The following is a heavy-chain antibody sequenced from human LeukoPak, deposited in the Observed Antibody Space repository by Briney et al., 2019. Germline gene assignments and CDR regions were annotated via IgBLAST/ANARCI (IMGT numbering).Heavy chain of an antibody. CDR2: VYYSGDT. J-gene: IGHJ4*02. V-gene: IGHV4-59*08. CDR3: ARHPFATPFDY. CDR1: GGSINNYY. Sequence: SETLSLTCTVSGGSINNYYWSWIRQPPGKGLEWIAYVYYSGDTNYNPSLKSRVTMSLDTSKNQVSLRLSSVTAADTAVYYCARHPFATPFDYWGRGTLLTVSS. D-gene: IGHD2-15*01.